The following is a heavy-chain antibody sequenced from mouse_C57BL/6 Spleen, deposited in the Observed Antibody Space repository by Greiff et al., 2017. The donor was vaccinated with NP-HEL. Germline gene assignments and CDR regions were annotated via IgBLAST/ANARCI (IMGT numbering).Heavy chain of an antibody. J-gene: IGHJ1*03. Sequence: EVQLVESGGGLVQPGGSLSLSCAASGFTFTDYYMSWVRQPPGKALEWLGFIRNKANGYTTEYSASVKGRFTISRDNSQSILYLQMNALRAEDSATYYCARSTTVVDWYFDVWGTGTTVTVSS. CDR2: IRNKANGYTT. CDR1: GFTFTDYY. D-gene: IGHD1-1*01. CDR3: ARSTTVVDWYFDV. V-gene: IGHV7-3*01.